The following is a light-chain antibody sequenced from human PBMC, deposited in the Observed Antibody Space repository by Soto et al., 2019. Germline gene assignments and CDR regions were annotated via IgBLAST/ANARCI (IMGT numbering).Light chain of an antibody. V-gene: IGKV1-39*01. J-gene: IGKJ1*01. Sequence: DIQMTQSPSSLSASVGDRVTITCRASQSIGCYLNWYQQKPGKAPKLLIYAASSLQSGVPSRFSGSGSGTDFTLTISSLHPEDFATYYCQQSYSSTWTFGQGTKVDIK. CDR3: QQSYSSTWT. CDR1: QSIGCY. CDR2: AAS.